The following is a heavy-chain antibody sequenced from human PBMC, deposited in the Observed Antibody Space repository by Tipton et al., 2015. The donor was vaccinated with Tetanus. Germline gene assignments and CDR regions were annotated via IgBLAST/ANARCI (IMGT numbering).Heavy chain of an antibody. V-gene: IGHV3-23*01. CDR1: GFTFSSYS. J-gene: IGHJ4*02. CDR3: ARSASPFDY. Sequence: SLRLSCAASGFTFSSYSMTWVRQSPGKGLEWVSAISASGDSTYYADFVKGRFIISRDTSKSTLYLQMNSLRAEDTAVYYCARSASPFDYWGQGTLVTVSS. CDR2: ISASGDST.